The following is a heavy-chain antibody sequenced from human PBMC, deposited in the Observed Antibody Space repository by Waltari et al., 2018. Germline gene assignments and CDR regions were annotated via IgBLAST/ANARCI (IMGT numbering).Heavy chain of an antibody. CDR1: GYTFTDYY. CDR3: ATEKIAAGHNDFDY. J-gene: IGHJ4*02. Sequence: EVQLVQSGAEVKKPGATVKISCKVSGYTFTDYYMHWVQQAPGKGLEWMGLVDPEDGETIYGERYQGRITITADTSTDTAYMELGSLRSEDTDVYYCATEKIAAGHNDFDYWGQGTLVTVSS. D-gene: IGHD6-13*01. V-gene: IGHV1-69-2*01. CDR2: VDPEDGET.